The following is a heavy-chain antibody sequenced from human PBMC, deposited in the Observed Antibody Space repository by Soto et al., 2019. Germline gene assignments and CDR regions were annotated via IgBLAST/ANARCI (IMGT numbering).Heavy chain of an antibody. J-gene: IGHJ4*02. CDR3: AKDSAGTIGG. V-gene: IGHV3-30*18. CDR2: ISYDGSNK. D-gene: IGHD6-13*01. Sequence: GGSLRLSCAASGFTFSSYGMHWVRQAPGKGLEWVAVISYDGSNKYYADSVKGRFTISRDNSKNTLYLQMNSLRAEDTAVYYCAKDSAGTIGGWGQGTLVTVSS. CDR1: GFTFSSYG.